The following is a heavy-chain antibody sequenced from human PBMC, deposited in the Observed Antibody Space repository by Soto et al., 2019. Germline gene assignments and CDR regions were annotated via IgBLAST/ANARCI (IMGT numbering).Heavy chain of an antibody. CDR1: GGTVSTFG. Sequence: ASVKVSCKASGGTVSTFGISWVRQAPGQGLEWMGGIIPFFGTAKYSQKFEDRISITADESTNTVYMDLRSLTSEDTAIYYCARSAPMDAGDKYYYDFWGQGALVTVSS. CDR3: ARSAPMDAGDKYYYDF. CDR2: IIPFFGTA. J-gene: IGHJ4*02. V-gene: IGHV1-69*13. D-gene: IGHD3-16*01.